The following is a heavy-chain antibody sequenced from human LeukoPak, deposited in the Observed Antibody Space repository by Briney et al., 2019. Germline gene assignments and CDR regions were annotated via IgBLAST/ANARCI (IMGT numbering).Heavy chain of an antibody. D-gene: IGHD2-2*01. CDR3: ARGLVVVPGAMFFDVQPGDY. J-gene: IGHJ4*02. Sequence: ASVKVSCKASGYTFTGYYMHWVRQAPGQGLEWMGWINPNSGGTNYAQKFQGRVTMTRDTSISTAYMELSRLRSDDTAVYYCARGLVVVPGAMFFDVQPGDYWGQGTLVTVSS. CDR1: GYTFTGYY. CDR2: INPNSGGT. V-gene: IGHV1-2*02.